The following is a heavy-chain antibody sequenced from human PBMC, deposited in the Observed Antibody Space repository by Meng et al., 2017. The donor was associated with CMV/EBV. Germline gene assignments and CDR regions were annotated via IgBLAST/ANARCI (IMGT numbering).Heavy chain of an antibody. V-gene: IGHV4-34*01. CDR2: INHSGST. CDR1: GGSFSGYY. CDR3: ARVRGASDY. Sequence: GSLRLSCAVYGGSFSGYYWSWIRQPSGKGLEWIGEINHSGSTNYNPPLKSRVTISVDTSKNQFSLKLSSVTAADTAVYYCARVRGASDYWGQGTLVTVSS. J-gene: IGHJ4*02. D-gene: IGHD4/OR15-4a*01.